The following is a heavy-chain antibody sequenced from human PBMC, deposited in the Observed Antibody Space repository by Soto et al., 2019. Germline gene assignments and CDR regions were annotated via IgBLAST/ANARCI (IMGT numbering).Heavy chain of an antibody. CDR2: INHSGST. CDR1: GGSFSGYY. D-gene: IGHD4-4*01. CDR3: ARVATVTTVWYSYYYYYYMDV. J-gene: IGHJ6*03. Sequence: SETLSLTCAVYGGSFSGYYWSWIRQPPGKGLEWIGEINHSGSTNYNPSLKSRVTISVDTSKNQFSLKLSSVTAADTAVYYCARVATVTTVWYSYYYYYYMDVWGKGTTVTVSS. V-gene: IGHV4-34*01.